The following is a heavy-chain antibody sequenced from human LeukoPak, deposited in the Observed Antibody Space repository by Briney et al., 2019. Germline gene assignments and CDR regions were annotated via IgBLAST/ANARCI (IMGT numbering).Heavy chain of an antibody. Sequence: GGSLRLSCAASGFTFSSYGMHWVRQAPGKGLEGVAFIWYDGNNKYYTDSVKGRFTISRDNSKNTLYLQMNSLRAEDTAVYYCARDRVYCSSTSCYEYFDFWGQGTLVTVSS. J-gene: IGHJ4*02. D-gene: IGHD2-2*01. V-gene: IGHV3-33*01. CDR1: GFTFSSYG. CDR2: IWYDGNNK. CDR3: ARDRVYCSSTSCYEYFDF.